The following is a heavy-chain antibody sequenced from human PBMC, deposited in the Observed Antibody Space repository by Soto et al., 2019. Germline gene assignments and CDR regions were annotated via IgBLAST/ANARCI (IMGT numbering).Heavy chain of an antibody. Sequence: SETLSLTCTVSGCSVSSGGYYWSWIRQPPGKGQEWIGYIYYSGSTNYNPSLKSRVTISVDTSKNQFSLKLSSVTAADTAVYYCARGGDSMDYDILTGYYGYYYYGMDVWGQGTTLTVSS. J-gene: IGHJ6*02. D-gene: IGHD3-9*01. CDR1: GCSVSSGGYY. CDR2: IYYSGST. CDR3: ARGGDSMDYDILTGYYGYYYYGMDV. V-gene: IGHV4-61*08.